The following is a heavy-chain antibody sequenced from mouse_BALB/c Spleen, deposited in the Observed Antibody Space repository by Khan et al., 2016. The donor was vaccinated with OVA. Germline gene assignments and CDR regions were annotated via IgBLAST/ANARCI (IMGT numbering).Heavy chain of an antibody. Sequence: QLEESGPGLVKPSQSLSLTCTVTGNSITSGYGWNWIRQFPGNKLEWMGYISYSGSTNYNPSLKSRISITRDTSKNQFFLQLNSVTTEDTATYYCARTARIKYWGQGTTLTVSS. CDR1: GNSITSGYG. V-gene: IGHV3-2*02. D-gene: IGHD1-2*01. J-gene: IGHJ2*01. CDR3: ARTARIKY. CDR2: ISYSGST.